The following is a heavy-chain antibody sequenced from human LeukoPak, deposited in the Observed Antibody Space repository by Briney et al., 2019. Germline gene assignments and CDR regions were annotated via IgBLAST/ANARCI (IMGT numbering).Heavy chain of an antibody. CDR2: FYYSGCT. D-gene: IGHD2-15*01. CDR1: GGSFRGYY. Sequence: SETLSLPCAVYGGSFRGYYWSWIRQPPGKGLEGILYFYYSGCTNYSPSRKSRVTISVGPSKNHFSLKLSSVTTADTAGNYCARVLRVAPGEHYTDVWGKGTTVTISS. CDR3: ARVLRVAPGEHYTDV. J-gene: IGHJ6*03. V-gene: IGHV4-59*13.